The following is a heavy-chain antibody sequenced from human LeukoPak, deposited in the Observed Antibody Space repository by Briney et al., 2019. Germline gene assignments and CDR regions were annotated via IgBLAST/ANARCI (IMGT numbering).Heavy chain of an antibody. CDR2: ISAYNGNT. J-gene: IGHJ4*02. Sequence: ASVKVSCKASGYTFTSYGISWVRQAPGQGLEWMGWISAYNGNTNYAQKLQGRVTMTTDTSTSTAYMELRSLRSDDTAVYYCARGIDSSSWYSRTEFDYWGQGTLVTVSS. CDR1: GYTFTSYG. D-gene: IGHD6-13*01. CDR3: ARGIDSSSWYSRTEFDY. V-gene: IGHV1-18*01.